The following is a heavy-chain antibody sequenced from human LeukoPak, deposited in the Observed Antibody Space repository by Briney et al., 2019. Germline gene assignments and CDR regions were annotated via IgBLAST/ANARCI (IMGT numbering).Heavy chain of an antibody. CDR2: INPNSGAT. CDR1: GYTFTDYY. D-gene: IGHD2-15*01. J-gene: IGHJ6*03. V-gene: IGHV1-2*02. CDR3: ARDRGVDYCSGGSCSHYYYYMDV. Sequence: GASVKVSCKTSGYTFTDYYMHWVRQAPGQGLEWMGWINPNSGATKYAQKFQGRVTMTRDTSISTAYMELSRLRSDDTAVYYCARDRGVDYCSGGSCSHYYYYMDVWGKGTTVTISS.